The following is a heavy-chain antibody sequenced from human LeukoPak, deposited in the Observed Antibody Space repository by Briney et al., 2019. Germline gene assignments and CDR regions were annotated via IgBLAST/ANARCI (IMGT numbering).Heavy chain of an antibody. CDR3: ARKENVYYYFDY. Sequence: PSETLSLTCSVSGLSFTIYQWSWIRQPPGKGLEWIGEVNRSGATNYNPSLKSRLTISMDTSKNQFSLKLSSVTAVDTAVYYCARKENVYYYFDYWGQGTLVTVSS. CDR1: GLSFTIYQ. D-gene: IGHD3-10*01. V-gene: IGHV4-34*01. CDR2: VNRSGAT. J-gene: IGHJ4*02.